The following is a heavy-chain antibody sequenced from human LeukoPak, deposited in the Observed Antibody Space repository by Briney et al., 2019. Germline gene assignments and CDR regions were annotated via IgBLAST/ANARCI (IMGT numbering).Heavy chain of an antibody. D-gene: IGHD1-14*01. CDR2: INWNGGST. Sequence: GGSLRLSCAASGFTFDDYGMSWVRQAPGKGLEWVSGINWNGGSTGYADSVKGRFTISRDNAKNSLYLQMNSLRAEDTAVYYCARADRRWSDARPRHFDYWGQGTLVTVSS. CDR3: ARADRRWSDARPRHFDY. V-gene: IGHV3-20*04. J-gene: IGHJ4*02. CDR1: GFTFDDYG.